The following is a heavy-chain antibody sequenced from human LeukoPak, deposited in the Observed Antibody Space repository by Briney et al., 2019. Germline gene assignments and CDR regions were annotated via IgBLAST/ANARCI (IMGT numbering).Heavy chain of an antibody. CDR2: IYTSGST. D-gene: IGHD3-10*01. V-gene: IGHV4-61*02. Sequence: SETLSLTCTVSGGSISSGSYYWSWIRQPAGKGLEWIGRIYTSGSTNYNPSLKSRVTISVDKSQNQFSLKLSAVTAADTAVYYCATAGGHYFGSGSYYNYFDYWGQGTLAAVSS. J-gene: IGHJ4*02. CDR3: ATAGGHYFGSGSYYNYFDY. CDR1: GGSISSGSYY.